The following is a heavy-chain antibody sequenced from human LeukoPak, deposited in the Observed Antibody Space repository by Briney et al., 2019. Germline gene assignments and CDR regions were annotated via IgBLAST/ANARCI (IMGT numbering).Heavy chain of an antibody. CDR2: ISGSGGRT. V-gene: IGHV3-23*01. CDR1: GFSFSSYA. J-gene: IGHJ4*02. CDR3: AKGVHDGITTTCYGEDY. Sequence: GGSLRLSCAASGFSFSSYAMSWVRQAPGGGLEWVSSISGSGGRTYDADSEKGRFTISRDNSKNTLNLVMNSLRVEDTAVYYCAKGVHDGITTTCYGEDYLGQGTLVTVSS. D-gene: IGHD2-2*01.